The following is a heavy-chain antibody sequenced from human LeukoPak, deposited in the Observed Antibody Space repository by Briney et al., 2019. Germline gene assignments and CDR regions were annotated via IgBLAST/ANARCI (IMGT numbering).Heavy chain of an antibody. Sequence: GGSLRLSCAASGFTFSSYWMNWVRQAPGKGLVWVSRINSDGSSTSYADSVKGRFTISRDNAKNTLYLQMNSLGGEDTAVYYCARGTGYSVFDYWGQGTLVTVSS. J-gene: IGHJ4*02. V-gene: IGHV3-74*01. CDR2: INSDGSST. CDR1: GFTFSSYW. CDR3: ARGTGYSVFDY. D-gene: IGHD5-24*01.